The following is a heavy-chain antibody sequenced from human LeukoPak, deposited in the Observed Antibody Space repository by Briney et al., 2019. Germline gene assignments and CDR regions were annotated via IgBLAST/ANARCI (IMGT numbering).Heavy chain of an antibody. V-gene: IGHV4-4*07. J-gene: IGHJ4*02. CDR1: GGSISSYY. CDR3: ARVGGLSTIFGVVRSRYYFDY. D-gene: IGHD3-3*01. Sequence: PSETLSLTCTVSGGSISSYYWSWIRQPAGKGLEWIGRIYTSGSTNYNPSLKSRVTMSVDTSKNQFSLKLSSVTAADTAVYYCARVGGLSTIFGVVRSRYYFDYWGQGTLVTVSS. CDR2: IYTSGST.